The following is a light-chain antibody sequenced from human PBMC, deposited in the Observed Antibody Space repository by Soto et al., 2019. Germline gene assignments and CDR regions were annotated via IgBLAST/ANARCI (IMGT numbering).Light chain of an antibody. CDR3: QQYGTSRGFK. V-gene: IGKV3-20*01. CDR2: GVS. Sequence: EIVLSQYPGPLSLSPGERATLSCRPSQSSSSLAWYKHKPGQAPRLLIYGVSSRPTDIPDRFSGSESGTDFTLTISRLEPEDFAVYLCQQYGTSRGFKFGPGTKVDIK. CDR1: QSSSS. J-gene: IGKJ3*01.